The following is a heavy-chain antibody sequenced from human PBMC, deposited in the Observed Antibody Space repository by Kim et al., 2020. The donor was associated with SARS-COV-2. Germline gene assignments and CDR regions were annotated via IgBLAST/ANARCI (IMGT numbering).Heavy chain of an antibody. J-gene: IGHJ5*02. CDR2: IYYSGST. D-gene: IGHD2-15*01. CDR3: ARQARRGHIVARHDWFDP. CDR1: GGSISSSSYY. V-gene: IGHV4-39*01. Sequence: SETLSLTCTVSGGSISSSSYYWGWIRQPPGKELEWIGSIYYSGSTYYNPSLKSRVTISVDTSKNQFSLKLSSVTAADTAVYYCARQARRGHIVARHDWFDPWGQGTLVTVSS.